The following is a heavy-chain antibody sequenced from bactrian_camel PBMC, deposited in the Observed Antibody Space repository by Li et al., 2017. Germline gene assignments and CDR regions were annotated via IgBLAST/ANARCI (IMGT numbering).Heavy chain of an antibody. V-gene: IGHV3S40*01. CDR1: GFPYSTNC. CDR3: AAECRGGTGCRSEADFSY. CDR2: IYTASGTG. Sequence: DVQLVESGGGSVQPGGSLRLSCEVSGFPYSTNCMAWFRQSPGKDREEVAQIYTASGTGYYEDSVKGRFTISQDNAKNTVYLQMNSLKPEDTAMYFCAAECRGGTGCRSEADFSYWGQGTQVTVS. D-gene: IGHD2*01. J-gene: IGHJ4*01.